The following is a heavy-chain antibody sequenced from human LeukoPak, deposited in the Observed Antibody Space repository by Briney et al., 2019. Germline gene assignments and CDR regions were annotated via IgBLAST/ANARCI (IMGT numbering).Heavy chain of an antibody. D-gene: IGHD3-9*01. CDR3: ARGRRDYDILSRRYYYYMDV. CDR2: INHSGST. CDR1: GGSFSGYY. J-gene: IGHJ6*03. Sequence: SETLSLTCTVYGGSFSGYYWSWIRQPPGKGLDWIGEINHSGSTNYNPSLKSRVTISVDTSKNQFSLKLSSVTAADTAVYYCARGRRDYDILSRRYYYYMDVWGKGTTVTVSS. V-gene: IGHV4-34*01.